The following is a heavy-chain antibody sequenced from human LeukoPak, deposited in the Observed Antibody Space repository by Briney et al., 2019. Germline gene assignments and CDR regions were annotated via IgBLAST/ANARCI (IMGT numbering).Heavy chain of an antibody. CDR3: ARGEVGGVFFDY. D-gene: IGHD1-26*01. V-gene: IGHV3-33*01. CDR1: GFTFSSYG. CDR2: IWYDRSNK. J-gene: IGHJ4*02. Sequence: GRSLRLSCAASGFTFSSYGMHWVRQAPGKGLEWVAVIWYDRSNKYYADSVKGRFTISRDNSKNTLYLQMNSLRAEDTAVYYCARGEVGGVFFDYWGQGTLVTVSS.